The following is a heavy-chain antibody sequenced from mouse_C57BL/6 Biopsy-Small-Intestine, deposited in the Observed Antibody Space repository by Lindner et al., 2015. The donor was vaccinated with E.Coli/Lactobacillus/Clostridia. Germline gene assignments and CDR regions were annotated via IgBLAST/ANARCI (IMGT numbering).Heavy chain of an antibody. CDR3: ARGAVVAGDY. CDR1: GYAFSSYW. V-gene: IGHV1-80*01. Sequence: XQLQESGAELVKPGASVKISCKASGYAFSSYWMNWVKQRPGKGLEWIGQIYPGDGDTNYNGKFKGKATLTADKSSSTAYMQLSSLTSEDSAVYFCARGAVVAGDYWGQGTTLTVSS. J-gene: IGHJ2*01. CDR2: IYPGDGDT. D-gene: IGHD1-1*01.